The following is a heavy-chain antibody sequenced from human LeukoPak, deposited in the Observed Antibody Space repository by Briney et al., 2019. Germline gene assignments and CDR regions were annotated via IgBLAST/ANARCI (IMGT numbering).Heavy chain of an antibody. CDR1: GFTFSSYS. CDR2: ISSSSSTI. J-gene: IGHJ5*02. Sequence: PGGSLRLSCAASGFTFSSYSMNWVRQAPGKGLEWVSYISSSSSTIYYADSVKGRFTISRDNAKNSLYLQMNSLRAEDTAVYYCARMTKGWFDPWGQGTLVTVSS. CDR3: ARMTKGWFDP. V-gene: IGHV3-48*04.